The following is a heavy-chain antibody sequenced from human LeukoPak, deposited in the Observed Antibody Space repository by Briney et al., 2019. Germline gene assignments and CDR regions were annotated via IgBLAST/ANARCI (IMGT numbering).Heavy chain of an antibody. CDR3: AKDRGGYNYA. CDR2: ISTSGGST. V-gene: IGHV3-23*01. Sequence: GGSLRLSCAASGFTLSNYAMSWVRQAPGKGLEWVSGISTSGGSTYYADSVMGRFTLSRDNSKNTLYLQMNSLRAEDTAVYYCAKDRGGYNYAWGQGTLVTVSS. D-gene: IGHD5-24*01. J-gene: IGHJ4*02. CDR1: GFTLSNYA.